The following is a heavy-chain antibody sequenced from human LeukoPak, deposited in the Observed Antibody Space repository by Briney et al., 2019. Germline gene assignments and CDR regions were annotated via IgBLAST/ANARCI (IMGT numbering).Heavy chain of an antibody. CDR1: GGTFSSYA. V-gene: IGHV1-69*05. CDR2: IIPIFGTA. Sequence: SVKVSCKASGGTFSSYAISWVRQAPGQGLEWMGRIIPIFGTANYAQKFQGRVTITTDESTSTAYMELSSLRSEDTAVYYYARGEFEPNLFDYWGQGTLVTVSS. D-gene: IGHD1-14*01. CDR3: ARGEFEPNLFDY. J-gene: IGHJ4*02.